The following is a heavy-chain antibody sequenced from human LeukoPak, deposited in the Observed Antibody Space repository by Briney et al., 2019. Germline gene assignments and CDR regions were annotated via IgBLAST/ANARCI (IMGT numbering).Heavy chain of an antibody. V-gene: IGHV4-31*03. CDR1: GGSISSGGYY. D-gene: IGHD1-1*01. CDR3: ARRGSPGISTCFDY. J-gene: IGHJ4*02. Sequence: SQTLSLTCTVSGGSISSGGYYWSWIRQHPGKGLEWIGYIYYSGSTYYNPSLKSRVTISVDTSKNQFSLKLSSVTAADTAVCYCARRGSPGISTCFDYWGQGTLVTVSS. CDR2: IYYSGST.